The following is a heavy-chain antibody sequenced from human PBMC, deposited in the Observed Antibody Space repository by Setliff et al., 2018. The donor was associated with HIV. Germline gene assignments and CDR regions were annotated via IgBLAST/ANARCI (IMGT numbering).Heavy chain of an antibody. J-gene: IGHJ4*02. Sequence: GGSLRLSCAASGFTFSSYGMHWVRQAPGKGLEWVAFIRYDGSNKYYADSVKGRFTISRDNSKNTLYLQMNSLRAEDTAVYYCAKDRYFDWLLDYWGQGTLVTVSS. CDR2: IRYDGSNK. CDR1: GFTFSSYG. D-gene: IGHD3-9*01. V-gene: IGHV3-30*02. CDR3: AKDRYFDWLLDY.